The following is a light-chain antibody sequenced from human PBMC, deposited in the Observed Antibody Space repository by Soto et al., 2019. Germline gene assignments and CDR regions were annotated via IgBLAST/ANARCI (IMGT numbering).Light chain of an antibody. CDR1: DSVGIN. CDR3: QQYNGWLRGT. V-gene: IGKV3-15*01. Sequence: EVVMTQSPATLSVFPGERATLSCRASDSVGINVAWYQQKPGQAPRLLIYGSSTRATGIPARFSGSGSGTEFTLTISSLQSEDFAVYFCQQYNGWLRGTFGQGTKLEIK. CDR2: GSS. J-gene: IGKJ2*02.